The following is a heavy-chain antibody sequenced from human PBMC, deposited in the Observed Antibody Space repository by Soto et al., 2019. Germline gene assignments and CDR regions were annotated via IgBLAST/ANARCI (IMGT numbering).Heavy chain of an antibody. D-gene: IGHD2-2*01. J-gene: IGHJ3*02. Sequence: GGSLRLSCAASGFTFSSYWMSWVRQAPGKGLEWVANIKQDGSEKYYVDSVKGRFTISRDNAKNSLYLQMNSLRAEDTAVYYCARSLLRTIVVVPAASFAFDIGGQGPMVTFS. CDR1: GFTFSSYW. V-gene: IGHV3-7*01. CDR3: ARSLLRTIVVVPAASFAFDI. CDR2: IKQDGSEK.